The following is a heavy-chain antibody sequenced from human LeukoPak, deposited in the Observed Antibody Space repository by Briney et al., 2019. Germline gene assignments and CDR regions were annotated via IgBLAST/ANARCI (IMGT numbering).Heavy chain of an antibody. CDR1: GFTFSDSW. CDR2: MNQDGSAK. Sequence: GGSLRLSCAASGFTFSDSWMSWVRQAPGKGLEWVANMNQDGSAKVYVDSVKGRFTISRDNARNSLYLQMSSLRPEDTAVYYCATYTHWVAGDVWGQGTTVTVSS. D-gene: IGHD3-16*01. CDR3: ATYTHWVAGDV. V-gene: IGHV3-7*01. J-gene: IGHJ6*02.